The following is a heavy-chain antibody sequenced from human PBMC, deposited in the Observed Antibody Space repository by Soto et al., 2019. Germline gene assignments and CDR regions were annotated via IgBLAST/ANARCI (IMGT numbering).Heavy chain of an antibody. J-gene: IGHJ6*02. D-gene: IGHD3-3*01. CDR2: IYYSGST. Sequence: SETLSLTCTVSGGSISSSSYYWGWIRQPPGKGLEWIGSIYYSGSTYYNPSLKSRVTISVDTSKNQFSLKLSSVTAADTAVYYCARLFLERRTYYYYGMDVWGQGTTVT. CDR3: ARLFLERRTYYYYGMDV. CDR1: GGSISSSSYY. V-gene: IGHV4-39*01.